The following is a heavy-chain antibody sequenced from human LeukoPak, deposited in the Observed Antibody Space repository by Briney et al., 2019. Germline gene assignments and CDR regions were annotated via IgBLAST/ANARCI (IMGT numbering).Heavy chain of an antibody. CDR3: ANIVVVTAIP. J-gene: IGHJ5*02. Sequence: PSETLSLTCAVYGGSFSGYYWSWIRQPPGKGLEWIGEINHSGSTNYNPSLKSRVTISVDTSKNQFSLKLCSVTAADTAVYYCANIVVVTAIPWGQGTLVTVSS. D-gene: IGHD2-21*02. V-gene: IGHV4-34*01. CDR1: GGSFSGYY. CDR2: INHSGST.